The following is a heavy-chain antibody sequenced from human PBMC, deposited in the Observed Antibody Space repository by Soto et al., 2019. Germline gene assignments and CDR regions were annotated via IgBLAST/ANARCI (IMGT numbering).Heavy chain of an antibody. CDR1: GFTFSSYA. D-gene: IGHD3-10*01. CDR3: AKASGWFGEFDY. CDR2: ISGSGGST. V-gene: IGHV3-23*01. J-gene: IGHJ4*02. Sequence: EVQLLESGGGLVQPGGSLRLSCAASGFTFSSYAMSWVRQAPANGLEWVSAISGSGGSTYYSDSVKGRFTISRDNSKNALYLQMKSLRAEDTAVYYCAKASGWFGEFDYWGQGTLVTVSS.